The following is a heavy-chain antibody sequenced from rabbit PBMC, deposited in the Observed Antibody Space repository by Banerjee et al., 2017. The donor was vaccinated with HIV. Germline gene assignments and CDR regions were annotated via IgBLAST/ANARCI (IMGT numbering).Heavy chain of an antibody. Sequence: QSLEESGGDLVKPEGSLTLTCTASAFSFSNKYVMCWVRQAPGKGLEWIACIGAGSSGTTYYASWAKGRFTISKTSSTTVTLQMTSLTAADTATYFCGRDRDGDAGYGSLALWGQGTLVTVS. CDR2: IGAGSSGTT. D-gene: IGHD6-1*01. CDR1: AFSFSNKYV. CDR3: GRDRDGDAGYGSLAL. J-gene: IGHJ3*01. V-gene: IGHV1S40*01.